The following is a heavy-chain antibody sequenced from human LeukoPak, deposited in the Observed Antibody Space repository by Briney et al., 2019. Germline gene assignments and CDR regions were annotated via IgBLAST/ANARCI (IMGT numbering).Heavy chain of an antibody. V-gene: IGHV4-59*11. CDR2: IYFSGST. D-gene: IGHD6-6*01. CDR3: ARGAAPHYSDY. J-gene: IGHJ4*02. Sequence: SETLSLTCTVSGGSIRSHCWSWVRQPPGKGLEWVGYIYFSGSTNYNPSLKSRVTISMGTSENQFSLKLSSVTAADTAVYYCARGAAPHYSDYWGQGTLVTVSS. CDR1: GGSIRSHC.